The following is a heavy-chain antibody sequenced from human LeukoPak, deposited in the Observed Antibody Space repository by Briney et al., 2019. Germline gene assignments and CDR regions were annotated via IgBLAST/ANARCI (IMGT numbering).Heavy chain of an antibody. D-gene: IGHD2-21*02. V-gene: IGHV1-69-2*01. CDR1: GYSFTKNT. J-gene: IGHJ5*02. Sequence: ASVKVSCKASGYSFTKNTIHWVQQAPGKGLEWMGRVDRQGGGTIYAERFQGRVTITTDTSTETVFMEVRSLRPDDTAIYYCAMAALTASPWDQGTLVTVSS. CDR3: AMAALTASP. CDR2: VDRQGGGT.